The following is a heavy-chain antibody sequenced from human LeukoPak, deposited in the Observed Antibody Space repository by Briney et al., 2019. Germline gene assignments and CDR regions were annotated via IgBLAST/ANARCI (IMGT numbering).Heavy chain of an antibody. V-gene: IGHV3-23*01. D-gene: IGHD3-22*01. CDR1: GFTFSSYA. Sequence: PGGSLRLSRAASGFTFSSYAMSWVRQAPGKGLEWVSAISGSGGSTYYADSVKGRFTISRDNSKNTLYLQMNSLRAEDTAVYYCAKESYYDSSGYYYPWGQGTLVTVS. CDR3: AKESYYDSSGYYYP. J-gene: IGHJ5*02. CDR2: ISGSGGST.